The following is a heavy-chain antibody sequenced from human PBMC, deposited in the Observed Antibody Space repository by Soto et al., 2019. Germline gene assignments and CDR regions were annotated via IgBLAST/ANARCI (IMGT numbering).Heavy chain of an antibody. Sequence: SETLSLTCTVSGGSISSYYWSWIRQPPGKGLKWIGYIYYSGSTSYNPSLKSRVTISVDTSKNQFSLKLSSVTAADTAVYYCARASYSSSWYPPSYYYYGMDVWGQGTTVTVSS. J-gene: IGHJ6*02. D-gene: IGHD6-13*01. CDR2: IYYSGST. CDR3: ARASYSSSWYPPSYYYYGMDV. CDR1: GGSISSYY. V-gene: IGHV4-59*01.